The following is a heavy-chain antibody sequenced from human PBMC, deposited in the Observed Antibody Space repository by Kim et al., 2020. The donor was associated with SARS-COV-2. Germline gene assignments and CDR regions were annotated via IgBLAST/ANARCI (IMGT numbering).Heavy chain of an antibody. V-gene: IGHV4-31*03. CDR1: GGSISSGGYY. Sequence: SETLSLTCTVSGGSISSGGYYWSWTRQHPGKGLEWIGYIYYSGSTYYNPSLKSRVTISVDTSKNQYSLKLSSVTAADTAVYYCARGRLTIFGVVNSFDYWGPGTLVTVSS. CDR2: IYYSGST. D-gene: IGHD3-3*01. J-gene: IGHJ4*02. CDR3: ARGRLTIFGVVNSFDY.